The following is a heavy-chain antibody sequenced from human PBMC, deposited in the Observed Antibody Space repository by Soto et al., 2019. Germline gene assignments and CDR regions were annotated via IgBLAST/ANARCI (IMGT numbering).Heavy chain of an antibody. J-gene: IGHJ6*02. D-gene: IGHD3-9*01. Sequence: SETLSLTCTVSGGSISSYYWSWIRQPPGKGLEWIGYIYYSGGTNYNPSLKSRVTISVDTSKNQIFLKLTSVTAADTAVYYCARDHLVYYDLLTGYYSYGMDVWGQGTTVTVSS. V-gene: IGHV4-59*01. CDR2: IYYSGGT. CDR1: GGSISSYY. CDR3: ARDHLVYYDLLTGYYSYGMDV.